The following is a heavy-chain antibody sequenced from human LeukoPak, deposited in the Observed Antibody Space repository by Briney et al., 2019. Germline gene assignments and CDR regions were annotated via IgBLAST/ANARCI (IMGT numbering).Heavy chain of an antibody. CDR1: GGSISSYY. CDR3: VRRGAARRYDGMDV. CDR2: IHYTGSS. D-gene: IGHD6-6*01. V-gene: IGHV4-59*08. Sequence: PSETLSLTCTVSGGSISSYYWYWIRQPPGKGLEWIAYIHYTGSSNSNPSFESRVAMSVDTSKNQLSLKVTSVTAADTAVYYCVRRGAARRYDGMDVWGHGTMVTVSS. J-gene: IGHJ6*02.